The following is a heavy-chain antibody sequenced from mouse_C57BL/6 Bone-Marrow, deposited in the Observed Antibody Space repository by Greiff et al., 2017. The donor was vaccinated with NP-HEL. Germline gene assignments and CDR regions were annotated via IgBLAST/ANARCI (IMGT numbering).Heavy chain of an antibody. CDR2: ISNGGGST. D-gene: IGHD1-1*01. J-gene: IGHJ1*03. CDR3: ARHGCYGSPYWYFDV. CDR1: GFTFSDYY. V-gene: IGHV5-12*01. Sequence: EVMLVESGGGLVQPGGSLKLSCAASGFTFSDYYMYWVRQTPEKRLEWVAYISNGGGSTYYPDTVKGRFTISRDNAKNTLYLQMSRLKSEDTAMYYCARHGCYGSPYWYFDVWGTGTTVTVSS.